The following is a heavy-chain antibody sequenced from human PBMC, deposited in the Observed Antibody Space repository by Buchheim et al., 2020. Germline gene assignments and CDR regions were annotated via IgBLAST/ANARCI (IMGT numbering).Heavy chain of an antibody. Sequence: QVQLVESGGGVVQPGRSLRLSCAASGFTFSSYGMHWVRQAPGKGLEWVAVIWYDGSNKYYADSVKGRFTISRDNSKNTLYLQMNSLRAEDTAVYYCARGIVVPASYVDYWGQGTL. CDR3: ARGIVVPASYVDY. V-gene: IGHV3-33*01. D-gene: IGHD2-2*01. CDR1: GFTFSSYG. J-gene: IGHJ4*02. CDR2: IWYDGSNK.